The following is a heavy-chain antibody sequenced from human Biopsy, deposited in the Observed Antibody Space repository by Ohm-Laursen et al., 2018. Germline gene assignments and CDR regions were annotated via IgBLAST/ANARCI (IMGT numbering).Heavy chain of an antibody. D-gene: IGHD4-17*01. J-gene: IGHJ4*02. Sequence: SLRLSCTAPGFTFSSYAMAWFRQAPGKGLEWVSTINGNSDIIYDTDSVKGRFTISRDNSKNTLYLQMNSLRADGTAVYYCALAAAQTVTHFDYWGQGTLVTVSS. V-gene: IGHV3-23*01. CDR3: ALAAAQTVTHFDY. CDR1: GFTFSSYA. CDR2: INGNSDII.